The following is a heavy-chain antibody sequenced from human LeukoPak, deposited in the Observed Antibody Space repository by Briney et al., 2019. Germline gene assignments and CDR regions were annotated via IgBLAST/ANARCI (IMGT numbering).Heavy chain of an antibody. CDR1: RYTFTGYY. J-gene: IGHJ6*02. D-gene: IGHD3-9*01. CDR3: ARPSESGGSVFDPLRMDV. CDR2: IIPILGTT. Sequence: SVTVSCKASRYTFTGYYMHWLRQAPGQGLEWMGRIIPILGTTYYAQNSQGRVTITADKSTSTVYMEVSSLRSEDTAVYYCARPSESGGSVFDPLRMDVWGQGTTVTVSS. V-gene: IGHV1-69*08.